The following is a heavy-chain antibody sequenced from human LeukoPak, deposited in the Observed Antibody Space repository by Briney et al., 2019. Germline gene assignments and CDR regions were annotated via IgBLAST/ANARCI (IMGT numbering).Heavy chain of an antibody. D-gene: IGHD1-26*01. V-gene: IGHV4-59*01. CDR3: ARGLVGLTPHAGVFQI. CDR1: GFTFSDYY. J-gene: IGHJ3*02. Sequence: GSLRLSCAASGFTFSDYYMSWIRQPPGKGLEWIAYIYSNGNTNSNPSLKSRVTIAVDTSQSQFSLKLSSVTAADTAVYYCARGLVGLTPHAGVFQIWGQGTKVTVSS. CDR2: IYSNGNT.